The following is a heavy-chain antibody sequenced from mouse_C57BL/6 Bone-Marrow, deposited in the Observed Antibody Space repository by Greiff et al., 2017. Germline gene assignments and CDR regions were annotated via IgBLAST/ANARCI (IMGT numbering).Heavy chain of an antibody. D-gene: IGHD2-4*01. CDR3: ARSRGLRRQFAY. CDR2: INPGSGGT. Sequence: QVQLQQSGAELVRPGTSVTVSCKASGYAFTNYLIEWVKQRPGQGLEWIGVINPGSGGTNYNEKFKGKATLTADKSSSTAYMQLSSLTSEDSAVYFCARSRGLRRQFAYWGQGTLVTVSA. J-gene: IGHJ3*01. CDR1: GYAFTNYL. V-gene: IGHV1-54*01.